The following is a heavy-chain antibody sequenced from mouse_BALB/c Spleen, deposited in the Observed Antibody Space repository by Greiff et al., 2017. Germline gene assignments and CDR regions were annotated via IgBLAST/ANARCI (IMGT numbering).Heavy chain of an antibody. J-gene: IGHJ3*01. D-gene: IGHD2-1*01. Sequence: EVKLMESGPDLVKPSQSLSLTCTVTGYSITSGYSWHWIRQFPGNKLEWMGYIHYSGSTNYNPSLKSRISITRDTSKNQFFLQLNSVTTEDTATYYCIYYGNYERKFFAYWGQGTLVTVSA. CDR2: IHYSGST. CDR3: IYYGNYERKFFAY. CDR1: GYSITSGYS. V-gene: IGHV3-1*02.